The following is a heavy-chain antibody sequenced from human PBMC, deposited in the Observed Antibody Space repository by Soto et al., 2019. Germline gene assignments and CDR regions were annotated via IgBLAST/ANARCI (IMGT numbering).Heavy chain of an antibody. D-gene: IGHD3-10*01. CDR2: ISYDGSNK. V-gene: IGHV3-30-3*01. CDR3: ARALPLYGSGIAIDY. J-gene: IGHJ4*02. Sequence: PGGSLRLSCAASGFTFSSYAMHWVRQAPGKGLEWVAVISYDGSNKYYADSVKGRFTISRDNSKNTLYLQMNSLRAEDTAVYYCARALPLYGSGIAIDYWGQGTLVTVSS. CDR1: GFTFSSYA.